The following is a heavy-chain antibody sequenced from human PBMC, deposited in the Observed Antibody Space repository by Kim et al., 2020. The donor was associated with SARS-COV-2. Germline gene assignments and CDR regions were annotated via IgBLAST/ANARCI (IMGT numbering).Heavy chain of an antibody. V-gene: IGHV1-69*13. CDR3: ARGLSSSSIVSY. D-gene: IGHD6-6*01. J-gene: IGHJ4*02. CDR1: GGTFSSYA. Sequence: SVKVSCKASGGTFSSYAISWVRQAPGQGLEWMGGIIPIFGTANYAQKFQGRVTITADESTSTAYMELSSLRSEDTAVYYCARGLSSSSIVSYWGQGTLVTVSS. CDR2: IIPIFGTA.